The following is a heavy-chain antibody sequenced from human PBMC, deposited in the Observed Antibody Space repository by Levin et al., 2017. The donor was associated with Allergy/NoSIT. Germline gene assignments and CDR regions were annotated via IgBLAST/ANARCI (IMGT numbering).Heavy chain of an antibody. Sequence: GGSLRLSCAVSGFSISEYAMAWVRQAPGKGLEWVSEITGGGFNTYYGDSVKGRFTVSKDDSKDMLFLDLSSLRVEDTAVYYCAKKQGGTSGFSFDVWGQGTMVTVSS. D-gene: IGHD1/OR15-1a*01. J-gene: IGHJ3*01. CDR2: ITGGGFNT. CDR3: AKKQGGTSGFSFDV. V-gene: IGHV3-23*01. CDR1: GFSISEYA.